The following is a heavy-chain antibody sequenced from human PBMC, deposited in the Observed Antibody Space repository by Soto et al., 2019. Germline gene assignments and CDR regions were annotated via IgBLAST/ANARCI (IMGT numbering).Heavy chain of an antibody. CDR2: ISSSSSYI. V-gene: IGHV3-21*01. CDR3: ARDQTPDLDYYYYGMDV. J-gene: IGHJ6*02. Sequence: PGGSLRLSCAASGFTFSSYSMNWVRQAPGKGLEWVSSISSSSSYIYYADSVKGRFTISRDNAKNSLYLQMNSLRAEDTAVYYCARDQTPDLDYYYYGMDVWGQGTTVTVSS. CDR1: GFTFSSYS.